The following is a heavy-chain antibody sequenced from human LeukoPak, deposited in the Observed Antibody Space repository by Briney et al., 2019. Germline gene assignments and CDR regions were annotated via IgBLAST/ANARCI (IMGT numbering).Heavy chain of an antibody. Sequence: GGSLRLSCAASGFTFSTYAMHWVRQAPGKGLEWVAVISKDGSKTYHTDSLRGRFTISRDNSKNTLYLQMNSLRPEDTAVYYCARDLSRQLLWVGQLDFWGQGTLVTASS. CDR1: GFTFSTYA. D-gene: IGHD3-10*01. CDR3: ARDLSRQLLWVGQLDF. J-gene: IGHJ4*02. V-gene: IGHV3-30*14. CDR2: ISKDGSKT.